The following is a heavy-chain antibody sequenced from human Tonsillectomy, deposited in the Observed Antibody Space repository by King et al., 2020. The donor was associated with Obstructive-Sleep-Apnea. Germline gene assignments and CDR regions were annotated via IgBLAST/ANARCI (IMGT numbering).Heavy chain of an antibody. J-gene: IGHJ5*02. Sequence: VQLVESGGGLVQPGGSLKLSCAASGFTFSDSAINWVRQASGKGLEWVGRIRSKANNYATAYAASVKGRFTISRDDSKNTAYLQMNSLKIEDTAVYFCARPPAAEVVPWGQGTLVTVSS. D-gene: IGHD2-15*01. V-gene: IGHV3-73*01. CDR2: IRSKANNYAT. CDR1: GFTFSDSA. CDR3: ARPPAAEVVP.